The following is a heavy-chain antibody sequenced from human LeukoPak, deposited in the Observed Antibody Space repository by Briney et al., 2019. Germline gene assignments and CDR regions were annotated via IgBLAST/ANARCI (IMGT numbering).Heavy chain of an antibody. V-gene: IGHV5-51*01. CDR3: ARLLRGEEVAAPRGDYFDY. CDR2: IYPGDSDT. CDR1: GYSFTSYW. Sequence: GESLKISCKGSGYSFTSYWIGWVRQMPGKGLEWMGIIYPGDSDTRYSPSFQGQVTISADKSISTAYLQWSSLKASDTAMYYCARLLRGEEVAAPRGDYFDYWGQGTLVTVSS. D-gene: IGHD6-19*01. J-gene: IGHJ4*02.